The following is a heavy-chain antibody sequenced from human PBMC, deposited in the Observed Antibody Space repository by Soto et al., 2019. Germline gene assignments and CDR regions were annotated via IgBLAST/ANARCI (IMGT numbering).Heavy chain of an antibody. Sequence: PSQTLSLTCAISGDSVSSNSAAWNWIRQSPSRGLEWLGRTYYRSKWYNDYAVSVKSRITINPDTSKNQFSLQLNSVTPEDTAVYYCARDGRLTFGGVIASTRYWFDPWGQGTLVTVSS. V-gene: IGHV6-1*01. J-gene: IGHJ5*02. D-gene: IGHD3-16*01. CDR1: GDSVSSNSAA. CDR3: ARDGRLTFGGVIASTRYWFDP. CDR2: TYYRSKWYN.